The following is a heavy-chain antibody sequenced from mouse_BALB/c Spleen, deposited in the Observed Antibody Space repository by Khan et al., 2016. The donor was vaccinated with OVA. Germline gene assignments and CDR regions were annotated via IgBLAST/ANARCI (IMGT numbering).Heavy chain of an antibody. D-gene: IGHD2-3*01. CDR1: GFTLSSFG. CDR3: ARTGYYYFDY. V-gene: IGHV5-17*02. J-gene: IGHJ2*01. CDR2: ISSGSNTI. Sequence: EVELVESGGGLVQPGGSRKLSCAASGFTLSSFGMHWVRQAPEKGLEWVAYISSGSNTINYADTVKGRFTISRDNPKNTLFLQMTSLRSEDTAMYFCARTGYYYFDYWGQGTTLTVSS.